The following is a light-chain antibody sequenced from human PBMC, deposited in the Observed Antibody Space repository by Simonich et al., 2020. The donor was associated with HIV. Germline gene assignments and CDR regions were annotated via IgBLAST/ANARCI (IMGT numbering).Light chain of an antibody. CDR1: NIGRKT. CDR3: QVWDSRSDHRV. CDR2: DNS. J-gene: IGLJ3*02. Sequence: SYVLTQPPSVSVAPGKTARLPCGGSNIGRKTVHWYQQKPGQAPVLVVYDNSDRPSGIPERCAGSHAGSTATLTITRVEAEDEADYHCQVWDSRSDHRVFGGGTKLTVL. V-gene: IGLV3-21*03.